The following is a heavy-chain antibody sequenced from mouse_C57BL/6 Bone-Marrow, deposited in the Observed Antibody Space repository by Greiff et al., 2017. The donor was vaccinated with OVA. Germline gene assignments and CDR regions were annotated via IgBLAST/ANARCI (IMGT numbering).Heavy chain of an antibody. V-gene: IGHV1-69*01. CDR1: GYTFTSYW. CDR2: IDPADSYT. J-gene: IGHJ4*01. CDR3: AVSFYALDY. Sequence: VQLQQPGAELVMPGASVKLSCKASGYTFTSYWMHWVKQRPGQGLEWIGEIDPADSYTNYNEKFKGKATLTVDKSSSTAYMQLSSLTSEDSAVYYCAVSFYALDYWGRGTAATVTS. D-gene: IGHD6-2*01.